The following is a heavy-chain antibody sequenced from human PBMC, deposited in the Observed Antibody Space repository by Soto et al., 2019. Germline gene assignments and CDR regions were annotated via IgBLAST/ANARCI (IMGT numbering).Heavy chain of an antibody. CDR3: ASRPNWNVFNFDY. CDR1: GGSFSGYY. CDR2: INHSGST. D-gene: IGHD1-1*01. V-gene: IGHV4-34*01. J-gene: IGHJ4*02. Sequence: SETLSLTCAVYGGSFSGYYWSWIRQPPGKGLEWIGEINHSGSTNYNPSLKSRDTISVDTSKNQFSLKLSSVTAADTSVYYCASRPNWNVFNFDYWGQGTLVTVAS.